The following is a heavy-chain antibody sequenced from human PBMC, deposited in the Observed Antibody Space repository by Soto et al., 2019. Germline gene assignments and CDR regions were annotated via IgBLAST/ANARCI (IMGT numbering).Heavy chain of an antibody. J-gene: IGHJ4*02. Sequence: PGGSLRLSCAASGFTLEDYALHWVRQPPGKGLEWVSGFNWNNGDIGYADSVRGRFTISRDNAKKSLYLQMNSLRVEDTALYYCSTTLLNWNYDSDFDFWGQGTLVTVSS. CDR3: STTLLNWNYDSDFDF. V-gene: IGHV3-9*01. CDR1: GFTLEDYA. D-gene: IGHD1-7*01. CDR2: FNWNNGDI.